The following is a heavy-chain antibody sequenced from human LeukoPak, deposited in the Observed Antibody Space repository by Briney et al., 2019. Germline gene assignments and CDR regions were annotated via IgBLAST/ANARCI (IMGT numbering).Heavy chain of an antibody. Sequence: ASVKVSCKASGYTFTSYDINWVRQATGQGLEWMGWMNPNSGNTGYAQKFQGRVTMTRNTSISTAYMELSSLRSEDTAVYYCARGRGVGCSSTSCYSYILSYYYYYGMDVWGQGTTVTVSS. CDR2: MNPNSGNT. CDR1: GYTFTSYD. J-gene: IGHJ6*02. D-gene: IGHD2-2*02. V-gene: IGHV1-8*01. CDR3: ARGRGVGCSSTSCYSYILSYYYYYGMDV.